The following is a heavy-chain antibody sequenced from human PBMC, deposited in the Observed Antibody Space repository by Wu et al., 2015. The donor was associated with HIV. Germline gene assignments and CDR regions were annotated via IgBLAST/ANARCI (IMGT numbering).Heavy chain of an antibody. D-gene: IGHD6-19*01. J-gene: IGHJ4*02. CDR3: ARGRSSGWYPYDY. Sequence: QVQLVQSGAEVKKPGSSVKVSCKASGGTFSNYAISWVRQAPGQGLEWMGGIIPIFDTANYAQKFQGRVTITTDESTSTAYMELSSLRSEDTAVYYCARGRSSGWYPYDYWGQGTLVTVSS. V-gene: IGHV1-69*05. CDR1: GGTFSNYA. CDR2: IIPIFDTA.